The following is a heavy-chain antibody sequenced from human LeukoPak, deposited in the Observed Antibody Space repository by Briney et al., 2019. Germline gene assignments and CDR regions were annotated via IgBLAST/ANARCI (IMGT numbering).Heavy chain of an antibody. CDR1: GFTFSSYW. CDR3: ARDGYSYGDSSGYYGY. D-gene: IGHD3-22*01. J-gene: IGHJ4*02. CDR2: IKQDGSEK. Sequence: GGSLRLSCAASGFTFSSYWMSWVRQAPGKGLEWVANIKQDGSEKYYVDSVKGRFTISRDNAKNSLYLQMNSLRAEDTTVYYCARDGYSYGDSSGYYGYWGQGTLVTVSS. V-gene: IGHV3-7*01.